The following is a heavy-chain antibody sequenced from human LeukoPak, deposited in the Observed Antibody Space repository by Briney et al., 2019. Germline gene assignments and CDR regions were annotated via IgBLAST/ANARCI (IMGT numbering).Heavy chain of an antibody. CDR2: ISGSGGSA. CDR3: AKARYDISTGYQN. Sequence: PWGSLRLSCAASGFTFSSYAMSWVRQAPGKGLEWVSAISGSGGSAYYADSVKGRFTISRDNSKNTLYLQMNSLRAEDTAVYYCAKARYDISTGYQNWGQGTLVTVSS. CDR1: GFTFSSYA. D-gene: IGHD3-9*01. J-gene: IGHJ4*02. V-gene: IGHV3-23*01.